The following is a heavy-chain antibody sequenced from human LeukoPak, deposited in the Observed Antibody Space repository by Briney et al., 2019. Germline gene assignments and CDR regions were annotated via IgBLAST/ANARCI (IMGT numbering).Heavy chain of an antibody. J-gene: IGHJ3*02. CDR3: ARDRDIVGASRGRAFDI. CDR1: GWSFSGYY. D-gene: IGHD1-26*01. Sequence: SETLSLTCAAYGWSFSGYYWSWIRQPPGKGLEWIGEINHSGSTNYNPSLKSRVTISVDTSKNQFSLKLSSVTAADTAVYYCARDRDIVGASRGRAFDIWGQGTMVTVSS. V-gene: IGHV4-34*01. CDR2: INHSGST.